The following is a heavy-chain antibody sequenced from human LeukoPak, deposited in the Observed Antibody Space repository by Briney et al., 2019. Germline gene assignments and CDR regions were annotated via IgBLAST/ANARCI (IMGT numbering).Heavy chain of an antibody. V-gene: IGHV4-30-4*01. D-gene: IGHD3-22*01. CDR1: GGSISSGDYY. J-gene: IGHJ5*02. Sequence: SETLSLTCTVSGGSISSGDYYWRWIRQPPGKRLEWIGYIYYSGSTYYNPSLKSRVTISVDTSKNQFSLKLSSVTAADTAVYYCARAATDSSGYYYVKVGHNWFDPWGQGTLVTVSS. CDR2: IYYSGST. CDR3: ARAATDSSGYYYVKVGHNWFDP.